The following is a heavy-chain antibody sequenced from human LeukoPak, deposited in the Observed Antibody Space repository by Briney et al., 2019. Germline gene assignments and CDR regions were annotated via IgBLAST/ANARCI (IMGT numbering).Heavy chain of an antibody. V-gene: IGHV4-39*07. Sequence: SETLSLTCSVSRGYIRHIDYYWGWIRQPPGKGLEWIGNVYKSGTTYYNPSLKSRVTISVDTSKNQFSLKLSSVTAADTAVYYCASGYSSSGANWFDPWGQGTLVTVSS. D-gene: IGHD6-6*01. CDR3: ASGYSSSGANWFDP. J-gene: IGHJ5*02. CDR2: VYKSGTT. CDR1: RGYIRHIDYY.